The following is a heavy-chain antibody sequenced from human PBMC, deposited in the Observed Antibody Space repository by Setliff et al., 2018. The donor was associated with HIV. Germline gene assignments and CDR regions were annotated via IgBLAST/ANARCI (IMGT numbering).Heavy chain of an antibody. V-gene: IGHV3-48*03. D-gene: IGHD4-4*01. CDR3: ARDDSNYRQHGMDV. J-gene: IGHJ6*02. CDR1: GFTFSSYE. CDR2: ISSSGSTI. Sequence: HPGVSLRLSCAASGFTFSSYEMNWVRQAPGKGLEWVSYISSSGSTIYYADSVKGRFTISRDNAKNSLYLQMNSLRAEDTAVYYCARDDSNYRQHGMDVWGQGTTVTVSS.